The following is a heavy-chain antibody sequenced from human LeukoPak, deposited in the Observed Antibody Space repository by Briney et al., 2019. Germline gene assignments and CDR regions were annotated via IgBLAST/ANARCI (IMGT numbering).Heavy chain of an antibody. CDR1: GFTFTSYG. J-gene: IGHJ4*02. Sequence: PGGSLRLSCAASGFTFTSYGMHWVRQAPGKGLEWVAFIRYDGSNRNYADSVKGRFTISRDNSRNTLYLQMNSLRAEDTAVYYCVKGGYSYDSSGHNYFDYWGQGTLVTVSS. CDR2: IRYDGSNR. D-gene: IGHD3-22*01. CDR3: VKGGYSYDSSGHNYFDY. V-gene: IGHV3-30*02.